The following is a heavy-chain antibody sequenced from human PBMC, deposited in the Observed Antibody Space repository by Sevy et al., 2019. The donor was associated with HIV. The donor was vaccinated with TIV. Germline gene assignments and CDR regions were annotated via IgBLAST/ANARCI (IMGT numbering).Heavy chain of an antibody. CDR2: IRSGSGYT. V-gene: IGHV3-21*01. J-gene: IGHJ5*02. Sequence: GGSLRLSCVVSGFTFSDFSMNWFRQAPGRRLEWVSVIRSGSGYTYYADSVKGRFTISRDNAKNSVYLQMNSLRVEDTAVYNCARFPQDWAWGQGTLVTVSS. D-gene: IGHD2-15*01. CDR3: ARFPQDWA. CDR1: GFTFSDFS.